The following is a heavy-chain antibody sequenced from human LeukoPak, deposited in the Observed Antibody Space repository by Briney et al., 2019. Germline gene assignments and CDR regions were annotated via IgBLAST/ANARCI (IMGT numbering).Heavy chain of an antibody. CDR1: GFTFSSYA. D-gene: IGHD4-17*01. V-gene: IGHV3-30-3*01. J-gene: IGHJ6*02. Sequence: GGSLRLSCAASGFTFSSYAMHWVRRAPGKGLEWVAVISYDGSNKYYADSVKGRFTISRDNSKNTLYLQMNSLRAEDTAVYYCARDYGDPEDYYGMDVWGQGTTVTVSS. CDR3: ARDYGDPEDYYGMDV. CDR2: ISYDGSNK.